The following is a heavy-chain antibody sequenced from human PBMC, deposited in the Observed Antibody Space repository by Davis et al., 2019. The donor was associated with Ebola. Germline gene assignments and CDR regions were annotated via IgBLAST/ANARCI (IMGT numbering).Heavy chain of an antibody. J-gene: IGHJ6*02. CDR2: ISAYNGNT. D-gene: IGHD1-26*01. V-gene: IGHV1-18*01. CDR1: GYTFTSYG. CDR3: ARCSGSRHYYYYYGMDV. Sequence: ASVKVSCKASGYTFTSYGISWVRQAPGQGLEWLGWISAYNGNTNYAQKLQGRVTMTTDTSTSTAYMELRSLRSDDTAVYYCARCSGSRHYYYYYGMDVWGQGTTVTVSS.